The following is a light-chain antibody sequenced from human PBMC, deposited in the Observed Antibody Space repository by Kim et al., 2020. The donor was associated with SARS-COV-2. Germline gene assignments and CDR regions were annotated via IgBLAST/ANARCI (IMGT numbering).Light chain of an antibody. CDR2: GAS. CDR1: QSVSSN. CDR3: QQYNDRPPLT. Sequence: SPGERATRSCRASQSVSSNLAWYQQKPGQAPRLLVYGASTRATGVPARFSGSESGTEFTLTISSLQSEDFAVYYCQQYNDRPPLTFGGGTKVDIK. J-gene: IGKJ4*01. V-gene: IGKV3-15*01.